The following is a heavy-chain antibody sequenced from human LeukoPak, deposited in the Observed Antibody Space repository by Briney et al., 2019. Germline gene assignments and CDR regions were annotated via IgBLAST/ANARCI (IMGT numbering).Heavy chain of an antibody. Sequence: GGSLRLSCAASGFTFSSYAMHWVRQAPGKGLEWVAVISYDGSNKYYADSVKGRFTISRDNSKNMLYLEVISLTADDTAVYYCAKDDAWLRFGEWSQGTPVTVSS. CDR1: GFTFSSYA. V-gene: IGHV3-30*04. J-gene: IGHJ4*02. CDR3: AKDDAWLRFGE. D-gene: IGHD3-10*01. CDR2: ISYDGSNK.